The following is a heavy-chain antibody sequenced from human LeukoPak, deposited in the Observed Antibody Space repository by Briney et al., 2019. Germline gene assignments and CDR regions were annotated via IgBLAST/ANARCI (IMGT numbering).Heavy chain of an antibody. CDR3: ARDRRDGYNYFDY. J-gene: IGHJ4*02. V-gene: IGHV1-69*05. CDR2: IILIFGTA. D-gene: IGHD5-24*01. Sequence: SVKVSCKASGGTFSSYAISWVRQAPGQGLEWMGGIILIFGTANYAQKFQGRVTITTDESTSTAYMELSSLRSEDTAVYYCARDRRDGYNYFDYWAREPWSPSPQ. CDR1: GGTFSSYA.